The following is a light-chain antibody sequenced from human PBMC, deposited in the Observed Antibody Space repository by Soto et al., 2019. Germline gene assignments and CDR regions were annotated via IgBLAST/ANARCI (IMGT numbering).Light chain of an antibody. V-gene: IGKV3D-11*02. CDR3: QQRSNWPALT. CDR2: DAS. CDR1: QSVSSY. J-gene: IGKJ4*01. Sequence: EIVLTQSPATLSLSPGERATLSCRASQSVSSYLAWYQQKPGQAPRLLIYDASNRATGIPARFSGSGPGTDFTLTIRSLEPEDFAVYYCQQRSNWPALTFGGGTQVEIK.